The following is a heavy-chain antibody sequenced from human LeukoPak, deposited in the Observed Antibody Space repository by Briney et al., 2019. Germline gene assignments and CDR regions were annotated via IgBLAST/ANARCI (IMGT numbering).Heavy chain of an antibody. CDR1: GFTLSSYS. CDR2: ISSGSTTI. CDR3: ARDVEQWLVRVYYFDY. Sequence: GGSLRLSCATSGFTLSSYSMNWVRQPPGKRLEWVSYISSGSTTIYYADSVKGRFTISRDNAKNSLYLQMNSLRAEDTAVYYCARDVEQWLVRVYYFDYWGQGTLVTVSS. D-gene: IGHD6-19*01. V-gene: IGHV3-48*01. J-gene: IGHJ4*02.